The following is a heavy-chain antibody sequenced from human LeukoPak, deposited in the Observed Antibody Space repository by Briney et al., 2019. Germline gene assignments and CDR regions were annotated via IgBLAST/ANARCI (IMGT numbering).Heavy chain of an antibody. D-gene: IGHD2-15*01. V-gene: IGHV4-59*01. CDR2: IYFSGTT. Sequence: SETLSLTCTVSAGSISGYYWSWIRQSPGKGLEWIGYIYFSGTTTNSNPSLKSRVTISVDTSKNQFSLKLSSVTAADTAVYYCARMFGGYCGGVSCYKAFDIWGQGTMVTVSS. CDR1: AGSISGYY. J-gene: IGHJ3*02. CDR3: ARMFGGYCGGVSCYKAFDI.